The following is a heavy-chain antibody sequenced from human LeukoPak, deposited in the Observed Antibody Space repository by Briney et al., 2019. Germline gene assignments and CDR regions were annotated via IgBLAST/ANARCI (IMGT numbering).Heavy chain of an antibody. Sequence: GGSRRLSCAASGFTFSSYAMSWVRQAPGKGLEWVSAISGSGGSTYYADSVKGRFTISRDNSKNTLYLQMNSLRAEDTAVYYCAKYSRVDTTRDLDYWGQGTLVTVSS. J-gene: IGHJ4*02. CDR2: ISGSGGST. V-gene: IGHV3-23*01. D-gene: IGHD3-3*01. CDR1: GFTFSSYA. CDR3: AKYSRVDTTRDLDY.